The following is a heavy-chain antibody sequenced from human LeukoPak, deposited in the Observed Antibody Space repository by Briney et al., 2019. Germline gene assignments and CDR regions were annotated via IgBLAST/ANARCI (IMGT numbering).Heavy chain of an antibody. J-gene: IGHJ4*02. CDR3: ASRIWFGELLGSLGY. CDR2: IYSSGST. V-gene: IGHV4-4*07. Sequence: SETLSLTCSVSGGSINNYYWSWIRQPAGKGLEWIGRIYSSGSTNSNPSLKSRVTISVDTSKNQFSLKLSSVTAADTAVYYCASRIWFGELLGSLGYWGQGTLVTVSS. D-gene: IGHD3-10*01. CDR1: GGSINNYY.